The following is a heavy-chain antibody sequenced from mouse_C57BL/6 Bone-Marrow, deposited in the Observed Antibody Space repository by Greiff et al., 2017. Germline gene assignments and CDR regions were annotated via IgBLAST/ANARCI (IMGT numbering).Heavy chain of an antibody. V-gene: IGHV1-69*01. CDR1: GYTFTSYW. CDR2: IDPSDSYT. Sequence: VQLQQPGAELVMPGASVKLSCKASGYTFTSYWMHWVKQRPGQGLEWIGEIDPSDSYTNYNQKFKGKSTLTVDKSSSTAYMQLSSLTSEDSAVYYCARYGFDYYGSSYDYWGQGTTLTVSS. CDR3: ARYGFDYYGSSYDY. J-gene: IGHJ2*01. D-gene: IGHD1-1*01.